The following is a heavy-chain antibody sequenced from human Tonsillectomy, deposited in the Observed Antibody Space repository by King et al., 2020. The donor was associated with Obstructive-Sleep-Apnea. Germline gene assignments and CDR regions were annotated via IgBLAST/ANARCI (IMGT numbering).Heavy chain of an antibody. Sequence: TLKESGPVLVKPTETLTLTCTVSGFSLSNTRMGVTWIRQPPGKALEWLAHIFSNGKESYSTSLKTRLTISKDPSESRVVLSLTNMDPVDNATYYCARTTSQYSGDGDWPFFDYWGQGKLVTVSS. CDR2: IFSNGKE. CDR1: GFSLSNTRMG. J-gene: IGHJ4*02. D-gene: IGHD4-17*01. CDR3: ARTTSQYSGDGDWPFFDY. V-gene: IGHV2-26*01.